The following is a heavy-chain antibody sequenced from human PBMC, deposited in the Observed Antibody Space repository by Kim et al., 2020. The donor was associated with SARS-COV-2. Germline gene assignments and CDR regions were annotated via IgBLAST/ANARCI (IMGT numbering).Heavy chain of an antibody. V-gene: IGHV3-30*18. CDR2: VSYDGGTK. CDR3: AKPITGVGSGNFQD. Sequence: GGSLRLSCAASGFTFSSYGIHWVRQAPGKGLEWVAVVSYDGGTKFYADSVKGRFTISRDNSQSTVDLQMNSLRSEDTAVYYCAKPITGVGSGNFQDWGQGTLVSVSA. CDR1: GFTFSSYG. D-gene: IGHD2-15*01. J-gene: IGHJ1*01.